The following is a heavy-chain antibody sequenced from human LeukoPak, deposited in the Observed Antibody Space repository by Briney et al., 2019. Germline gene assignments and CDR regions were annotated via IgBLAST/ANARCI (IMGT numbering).Heavy chain of an antibody. CDR2: INHSGST. CDR1: GVSFSDYY. CDR3: ARVGPDITSWHY. J-gene: IGHJ4*02. V-gene: IGHV4-34*01. D-gene: IGHD2-2*01. Sequence: SETLSLTCAVYGVSFSDYYWTWIRQPPGKGLEWIGEINHSGSTNYNPSLKSRVTISVDTSKNQFSLNLRSVTAADTAVYYCARVGPDITSWHYWGQGTLVTVSS.